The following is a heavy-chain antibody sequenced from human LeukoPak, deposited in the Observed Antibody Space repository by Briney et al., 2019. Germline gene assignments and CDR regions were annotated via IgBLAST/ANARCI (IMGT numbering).Heavy chain of an antibody. D-gene: IGHD6-19*01. CDR1: GFTFSSYS. J-gene: IGHJ4*02. CDR3: AKDRAFIAVAGYFDY. V-gene: IGHV3-48*04. Sequence: GGSLRLSCAASGFTFSSYSMNWVRQAPGKGLEWLSYISYNSGTISYADSVKGRFTVSRDDAANSLYLQMNSLRAEDTAVYYCAKDRAFIAVAGYFDYWGQGTLVTVSS. CDR2: ISYNSGTI.